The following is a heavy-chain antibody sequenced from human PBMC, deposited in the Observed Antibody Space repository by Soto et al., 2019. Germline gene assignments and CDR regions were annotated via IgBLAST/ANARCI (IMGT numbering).Heavy chain of an antibody. J-gene: IGHJ6*03. V-gene: IGHV3-66*01. CDR2: IYSGGST. Sequence: EVQLAESGGGLVQPGGSLRLSCAASGFTVSSNYMSWVRQAPGKGLEWVSVIYSGGSTYYADSVKGRFTISRDNSKNTLYLQMNSLRAEDTAVYYCARVDSSSWYGNYYYYMDVWGKGTTVTVSS. CDR1: GFTVSSNY. CDR3: ARVDSSSWYGNYYYYMDV. D-gene: IGHD6-13*01.